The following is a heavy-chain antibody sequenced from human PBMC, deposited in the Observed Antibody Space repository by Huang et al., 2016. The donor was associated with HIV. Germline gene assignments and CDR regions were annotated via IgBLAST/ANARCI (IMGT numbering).Heavy chain of an antibody. J-gene: IGHJ4*02. CDR1: GFSISSSW. V-gene: IGHV3-74*01. CDR2: INSDGSIT. Sequence: EVQLVESGGGLVQPGGSLRLSCAASGFSISSSWMHWVRQAPGKGVVWVSRINSDGSITSYADSVKGRFTISRDNAKNTLYLQMNSLRAEDTAVYYCARDPRIQSWLNFFDYWGQGTLVSVSS. D-gene: IGHD3-22*01. CDR3: ARDPRIQSWLNFFDY.